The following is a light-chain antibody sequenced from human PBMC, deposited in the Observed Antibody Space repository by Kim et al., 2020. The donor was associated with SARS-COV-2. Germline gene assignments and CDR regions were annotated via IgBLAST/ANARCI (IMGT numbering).Light chain of an antibody. CDR3: QRYDDFPLG. Sequence: DIQMTQSPSSLSASVGDRVTITCQASQDISNYLNWYQQKPGKAPKLLIYDASNLETGVPSRFSGSGSGTDFTFTISSLQPEDFATYYSQRYDDFPLGFGGGTKVDIK. CDR1: QDISNY. J-gene: IGKJ4*01. CDR2: DAS. V-gene: IGKV1-33*01.